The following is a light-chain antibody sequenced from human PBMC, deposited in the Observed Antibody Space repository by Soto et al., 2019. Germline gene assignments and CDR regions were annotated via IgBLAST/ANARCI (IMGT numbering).Light chain of an antibody. Sequence: QSVPTQPPSASGTPGQRVTITCYGDNSNIASNSVNWYQQLPGTAPKLLIYSDNRRPSGVPDRFSASKSGASAFLTISGLQSDDEADYYCASWDDSLNGYVFGSGTKLTVL. J-gene: IGLJ1*01. CDR1: NSNIASNS. CDR2: SDN. CDR3: ASWDDSLNGYV. V-gene: IGLV1-44*01.